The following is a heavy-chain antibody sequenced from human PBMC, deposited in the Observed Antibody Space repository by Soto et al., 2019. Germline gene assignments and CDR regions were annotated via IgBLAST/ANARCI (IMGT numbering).Heavy chain of an antibody. J-gene: IGHJ4*02. CDR3: AADPCDSSPCHPH. V-gene: IGHV1-58*01. D-gene: IGHD3-22*01. Sequence: GASVKVSCKASGFTFTSSAVQCVRQARGQRLEWIGWIVVGSGNTNYAQKFQERVTITRDMSTSTAYMELSSLRSEDTAVYYCAADPCDSSPCHPHWGQGTLVTVSS. CDR2: IVVGSGNT. CDR1: GFTFTSSA.